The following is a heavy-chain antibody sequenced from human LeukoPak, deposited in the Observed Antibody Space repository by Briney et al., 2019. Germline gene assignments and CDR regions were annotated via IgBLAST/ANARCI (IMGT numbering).Heavy chain of an antibody. CDR2: ISWNSGSI. Sequence: PGGSLRLSCAASGFTFDDYAMHWVRQAPGKGLEWVSGISWNSGSIGYADSVKGRFTISRDNAKNSLYLQMNSLRAEDMALYYCAKDMGGSGDAFDIWGQGTMVTVSS. V-gene: IGHV3-9*03. J-gene: IGHJ3*02. D-gene: IGHD3-10*01. CDR1: GFTFDDYA. CDR3: AKDMGGSGDAFDI.